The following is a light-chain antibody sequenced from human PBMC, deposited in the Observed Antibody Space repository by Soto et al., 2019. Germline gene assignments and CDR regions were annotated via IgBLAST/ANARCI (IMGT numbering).Light chain of an antibody. CDR2: GVS. CDR1: QSGRDMY. J-gene: IGKJ1*01. Sequence: EIVLTQSPGTLSLSPGERATLSSRASQSGRDMYLAWYQQKPGQPPRLLIYGVSSRAYGIPDRFSGSGSGTDFTLTISRLEPEDFAVYYCQHYGYPQWTFGQGTKVEIK. CDR3: QHYGYPQWT. V-gene: IGKV3-20*01.